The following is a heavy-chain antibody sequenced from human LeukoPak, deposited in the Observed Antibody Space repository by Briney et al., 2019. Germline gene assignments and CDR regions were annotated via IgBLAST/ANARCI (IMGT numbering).Heavy chain of an antibody. D-gene: IGHD3-9*01. J-gene: IGHJ4*02. CDR2: ISWDGGST. CDR3: ARPRYYDILNGYYDY. V-gene: IGHV3-43*01. CDR1: GFTFDDYT. Sequence: PGGSLRLSCAASGFTFDDYTMHWVRQAPGKGLEWVSLISWDGGSTYYADSVKGRFTISRDNSKNSLYLQMNSLRTEVTALYYCARPRYYDILNGYYDYWGQGTLVTVFS.